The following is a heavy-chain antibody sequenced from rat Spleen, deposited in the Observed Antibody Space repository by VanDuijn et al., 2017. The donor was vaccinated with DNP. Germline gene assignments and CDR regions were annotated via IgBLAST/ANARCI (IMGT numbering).Heavy chain of an antibody. CDR3: ATSSYFGYDYGFAY. Sequence: EVQLVESGGGLVQPGRSLKLSCAASGFTFSDYYMAWVRQAPTKGLEWVAYISYDGGITNYGDSVKGRFTISRDNAKSTIYLQMYSLRSEDTATYYCATSSYFGYDYGFAYWGQGTLVTVSS. D-gene: IGHD1-7*01. J-gene: IGHJ3*01. V-gene: IGHV5-20*01. CDR2: ISYDGGIT. CDR1: GFTFSDYY.